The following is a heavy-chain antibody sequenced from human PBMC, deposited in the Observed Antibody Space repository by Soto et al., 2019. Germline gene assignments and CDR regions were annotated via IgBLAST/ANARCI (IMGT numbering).Heavy chain of an antibody. Sequence: GGSLRLSCAGSSFTFTKAWMHWVRQAPGKGLEWVGRIKSKTDGGTPDYAAPVKGRFTISRDDSKNTLYLQMNSLKTEDTAVYYCLYYDFWSGQDARHDCWGQGTLVTVSS. CDR1: SFTFTKAW. J-gene: IGHJ4*02. CDR2: IKSKTDGGTP. D-gene: IGHD3-3*01. V-gene: IGHV3-15*07. CDR3: LYYDFWSGQDARHDC.